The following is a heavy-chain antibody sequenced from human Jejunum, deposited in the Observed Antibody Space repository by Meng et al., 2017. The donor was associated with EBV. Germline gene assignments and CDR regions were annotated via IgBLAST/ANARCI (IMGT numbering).Heavy chain of an antibody. CDR2: IFHAGNT. D-gene: IGHD3-16*01. Sequence: QLQESGPGLVKPSGTLSLTCGVSGDSIISTDTWRSWVCQPPGKGLECIGEIFHAGNTNYNPSLTSQVAMSVDTSKNQFSLIPSSVTAADSAVYYCARGSHYTWDVWGQGTLVTVSS. CDR1: GDSIISTDTW. V-gene: IGHV4-4*02. J-gene: IGHJ4*02. CDR3: ARGSHYTWDV.